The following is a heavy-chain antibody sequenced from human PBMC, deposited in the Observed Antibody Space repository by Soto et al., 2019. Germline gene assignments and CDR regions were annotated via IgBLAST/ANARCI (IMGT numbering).Heavy chain of an antibody. Sequence: GASVKVYCTASGYTFTGYYMHWVRQAPGQGLEWMGWINPNSGGTNYAQKFQGWVTMTRDTSISTAYTELSRLRSDDTAVYYCARGPANWSAPLNWGQGTLVTVSS. J-gene: IGHJ4*02. CDR1: GYTFTGYY. CDR2: INPNSGGT. D-gene: IGHD1-1*01. V-gene: IGHV1-2*04. CDR3: ARGPANWSAPLN.